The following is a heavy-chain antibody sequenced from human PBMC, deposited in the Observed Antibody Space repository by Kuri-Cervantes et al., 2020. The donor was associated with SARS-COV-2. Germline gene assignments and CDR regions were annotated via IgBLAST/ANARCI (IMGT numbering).Heavy chain of an antibody. CDR2: IYPGDSDT. V-gene: IGHV5-51*01. CDR1: GYSFTSYW. Sequence: GGSLRLSCKGSGYSFTSYWIGWVRQMPGKGLEWMGIIYPGDSDTRYSPSFQGQVTISADKSISTAYPQWSSLKASDAAMYYCARPKLGNSRGWYFDLWGRGTLVTVSS. J-gene: IGHJ2*01. CDR3: ARPKLGNSRGWYFDL. D-gene: IGHD7-27*01.